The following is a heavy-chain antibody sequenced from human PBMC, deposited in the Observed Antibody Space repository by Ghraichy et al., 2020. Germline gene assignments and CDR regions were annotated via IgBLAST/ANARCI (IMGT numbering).Heavy chain of an antibody. Sequence: ASVKVSCKASGYTFTGYYMHWVRQAPGQGLEWMGWINPNSGGTNYAQKFQGRVTMTRDTSISTAYMELSRLRSDDTAVYYCARGASTVTTPGGDYWGQGTLVTVSS. J-gene: IGHJ4*02. CDR2: INPNSGGT. CDR1: GYTFTGYY. CDR3: ARGASTVTTPGGDY. D-gene: IGHD4-17*01. V-gene: IGHV1-2*02.